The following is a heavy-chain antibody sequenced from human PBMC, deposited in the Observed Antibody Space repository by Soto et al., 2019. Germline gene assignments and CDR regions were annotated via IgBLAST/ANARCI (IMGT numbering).Heavy chain of an antibody. V-gene: IGHV4-34*01. CDR3: ARRTMGSSSNSFHS. CDR1: GGSFSGYY. D-gene: IGHD1-1*01. J-gene: IGHJ4*02. Sequence: SETLSLTSTVYGGSFSGYYWSWIRQPPGKGLEWIGEINHSGSTNYNPSLKSRVTISVDTSKNQFSLKLTSVTAADTAVYYCARRTMGSSSNSFHSWGQGTLVTVSS. CDR2: INHSGST.